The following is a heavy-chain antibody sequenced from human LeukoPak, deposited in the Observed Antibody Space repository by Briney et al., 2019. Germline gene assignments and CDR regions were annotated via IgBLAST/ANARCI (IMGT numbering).Heavy chain of an antibody. V-gene: IGHV4-61*01. Sequence: PSETLSLTCTVSGGSISSSSYYWGWIRQPPGKGLEWIGYIYYSGSTDYNPSLKGRATISVDTSKNQFSLKLRSVTAADTAVYYCAKDTPLTMIVVDERYFDLWGRGALVTVSS. J-gene: IGHJ2*01. CDR3: AKDTPLTMIVVDERYFDL. CDR1: GGSISSSSYY. CDR2: IYYSGST. D-gene: IGHD3-22*01.